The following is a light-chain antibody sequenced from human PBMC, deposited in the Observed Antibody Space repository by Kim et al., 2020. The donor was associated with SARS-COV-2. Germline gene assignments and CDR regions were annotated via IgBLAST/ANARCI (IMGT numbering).Light chain of an antibody. CDR1: TNNVGNEG. Sequence: QAGLTQPPSVSKDLRHTATLPCTGNTNNVGNEGAAWLQQHQGHPPKLLSYRNNNRPSGISERLSTSRSGNTASLTITGLQPEDEADYSCSTWDSTLFALVFVLRTKLTVL. CDR3: STWDSTLFALV. V-gene: IGLV10-54*01. CDR2: RNN. J-gene: IGLJ3*02.